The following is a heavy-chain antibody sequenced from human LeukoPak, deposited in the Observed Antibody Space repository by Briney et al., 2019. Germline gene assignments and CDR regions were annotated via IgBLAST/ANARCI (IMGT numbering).Heavy chain of an antibody. CDR1: GFTFTSST. Sequence: ASVTVSCKASGFTFTSSTIQWVRQARGQRLEWIGWIVVGSGNTNYAQKFQERVIITRDMSTTTVYMELSSLRSEDTAVYYCAGTPWFGELTLDCWGQGTLVTVSS. D-gene: IGHD3-10*01. CDR3: AGTPWFGELTLDC. J-gene: IGHJ4*02. V-gene: IGHV1-58*02. CDR2: IVVGSGNT.